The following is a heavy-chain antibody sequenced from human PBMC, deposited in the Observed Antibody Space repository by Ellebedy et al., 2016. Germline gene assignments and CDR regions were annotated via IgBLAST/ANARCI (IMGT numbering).Heavy chain of an antibody. CDR2: IYYSGST. J-gene: IGHJ4*02. Sequence: SETLSLXXTVSGGSISSGDYYWSWIRQPPGKGLEWIGYIYYSGSTYYNPSLKSRVTISVDTSKNQFSLKLSSVTAADTAVYYCARGIPGVCDYWGQGTLVTVSS. D-gene: IGHD3-10*01. CDR3: ARGIPGVCDY. CDR1: GGSISSGDYY. V-gene: IGHV4-30-4*01.